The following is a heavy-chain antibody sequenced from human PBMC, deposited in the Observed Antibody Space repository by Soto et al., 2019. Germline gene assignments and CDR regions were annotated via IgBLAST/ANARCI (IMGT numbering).Heavy chain of an antibody. Sequence: QVQLVESGGGVVQPGRSLRLSCAASGFTFSSYAMHWVRQAPGKGLEWVAVISYDGSNKYYADSVKGRFTISRDNSKNTLYLQMNSLRAEDTAVYYCARDRFDFWSGYSRYYYYGMDVWGQGTTVTVSS. CDR2: ISYDGSNK. V-gene: IGHV3-30-3*01. CDR1: GFTFSSYA. D-gene: IGHD3-3*01. CDR3: ARDRFDFWSGYSRYYYYGMDV. J-gene: IGHJ6*02.